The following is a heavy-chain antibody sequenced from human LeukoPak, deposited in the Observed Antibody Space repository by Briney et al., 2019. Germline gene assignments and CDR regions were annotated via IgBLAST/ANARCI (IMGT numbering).Heavy chain of an antibody. J-gene: IGHJ4*02. Sequence: SVRVSCKASGGTFSSYAISWVRQAPGQGLEWMGGIIPIFGTANYAQKFQGRVTITADKSTSTAYMELSSLRSEDTAVYYCARDFKMGFDYWGQGTLVTVSS. CDR2: IIPIFGTA. D-gene: IGHD2-8*01. V-gene: IGHV1-69*06. CDR1: GGTFSSYA. CDR3: ARDFKMGFDY.